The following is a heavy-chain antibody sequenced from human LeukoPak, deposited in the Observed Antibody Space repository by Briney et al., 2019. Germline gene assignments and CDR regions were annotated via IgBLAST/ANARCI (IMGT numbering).Heavy chain of an antibody. CDR1: GFTFSSYA. J-gene: IGHJ4*02. Sequence: GGTLTLSCTASGFTFSSYAKSWVRHAPGKGLEWVSAISGSGGSTYYAASVKGRFTILSANSKNTLFLQMNSLRAEATAVYYCANLAAAGNHYFAGWGQGALVTVSS. D-gene: IGHD6-13*01. V-gene: IGHV3-23*01. CDR2: ISGSGGST. CDR3: ANLAAAGNHYFAG.